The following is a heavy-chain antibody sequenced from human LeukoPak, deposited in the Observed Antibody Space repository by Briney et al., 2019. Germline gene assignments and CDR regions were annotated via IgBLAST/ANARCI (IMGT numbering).Heavy chain of an antibody. D-gene: IGHD4-11*01. V-gene: IGHV1-69*01. J-gene: IGHJ4*02. Sequence: ASVKVSCKASGGTFSNYAISWVRQAPGQGLEWMGGIIPIFGTANYAQKFQGRVTITADESTSTAYMELSSLRSEDTAVYYCARGRSNYVESCFDYWGQGTLVTVSS. CDR1: GGTFSNYA. CDR3: ARGRSNYVESCFDY. CDR2: IIPIFGTA.